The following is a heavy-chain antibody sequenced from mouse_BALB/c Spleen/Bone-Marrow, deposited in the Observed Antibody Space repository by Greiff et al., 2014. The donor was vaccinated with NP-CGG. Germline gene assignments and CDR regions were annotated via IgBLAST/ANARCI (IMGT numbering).Heavy chain of an antibody. CDR3: ARGPHDDDMDY. V-gene: IGHV5-4*02. D-gene: IGHD2-3*01. CDR2: ISDGGSYT. J-gene: IGHJ4*01. Sequence: EVMLVESGGGLVKPGGSLKLSCAASGFTFSDYYMYWVRQTPEKRLEWVATISDGGSYTYYPDSVEGRFTISRDNAKNNLYLQLSSLKSEDTAMYYCARGPHDDDMDYWGQGTSVTVSS. CDR1: GFTFSDYY.